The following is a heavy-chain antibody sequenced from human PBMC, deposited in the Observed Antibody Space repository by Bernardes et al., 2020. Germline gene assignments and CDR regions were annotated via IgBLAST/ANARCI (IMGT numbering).Heavy chain of an antibody. CDR2: INHSGST. J-gene: IGHJ6*04. CDR3: ARVALGPKHYGSGSYLKYYYYYGMDV. V-gene: IGHV4-34*01. CDR1: GGSFSGYY. Sequence: SETLSLTCAVYGGSFSGYYWSWIRQPPGKGLEWIGEINHSGSTNYNPSLKSRVTISVDTSKNQFSLKLSSVTAADTAVYYCARVALGPKHYGSGSYLKYYYYYGMDVWGKGTTVTVSS. D-gene: IGHD3-10*01.